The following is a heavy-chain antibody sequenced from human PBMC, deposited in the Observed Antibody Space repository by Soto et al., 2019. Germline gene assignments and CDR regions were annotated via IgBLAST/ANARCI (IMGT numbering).Heavy chain of an antibody. V-gene: IGHV3-48*02. D-gene: IGHD2-8*01. CDR3: ARDNGMAGSFDP. CDR2: ISFSSSTI. CDR1: GFTFSGYS. Sequence: EVQLVESGGGLVQPGGSLRLSCAASGFTFSGYSMNWVRQAPGKGLEWVSYISFSSSTIFYADSVRGRFTISRDNAKNSLYLQMNTLRDEDTAVYYCARDNGMAGSFDPWGQGTLVTVSS. J-gene: IGHJ5*02.